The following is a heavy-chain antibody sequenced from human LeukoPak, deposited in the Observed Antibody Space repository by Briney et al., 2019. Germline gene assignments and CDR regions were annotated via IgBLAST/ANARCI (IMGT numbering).Heavy chain of an antibody. Sequence: ASVKVSCKASGYTFASYGIRWVRQAPGQGLEWMGWISAYNGNTNYAQKLQGRVTMTTDTSTSTAYMELRSLRSDDTAVYYCARVGAVAGISDYWGQGTLVTVSS. CDR3: ARVGAVAGISDY. J-gene: IGHJ4*02. CDR1: GYTFASYG. V-gene: IGHV1-18*01. CDR2: ISAYNGNT. D-gene: IGHD6-19*01.